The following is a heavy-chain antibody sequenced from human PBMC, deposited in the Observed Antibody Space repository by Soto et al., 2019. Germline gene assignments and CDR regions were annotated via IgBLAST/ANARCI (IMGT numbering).Heavy chain of an antibody. Sequence: QVQLVQSGAEVKKPGASVKVSCEASGYPFSAFDINWVRQAGGQGLEWMGWMNPDSGDTAFAQRFQDRITMTRSTSSSTAYMERSRLTSDDTAVYFGVRQPGGVATPGDDYWGQGTLVTVSS. V-gene: IGHV1-8*01. D-gene: IGHD2-2*01. J-gene: IGHJ4*02. CDR1: GYPFSAFD. CDR3: VRQPGGVATPGDDY. CDR2: MNPDSGDT.